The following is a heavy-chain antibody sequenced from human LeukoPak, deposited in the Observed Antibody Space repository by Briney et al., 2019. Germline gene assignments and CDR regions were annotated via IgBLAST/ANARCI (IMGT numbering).Heavy chain of an antibody. CDR1: GGTFSSYA. CDR2: IIPIFGTA. CDR3: ARGGRPAYDCSSTSCQNWFDP. D-gene: IGHD2-2*01. J-gene: IGHJ5*02. V-gene: IGHV1-69*05. Sequence: ASVKVSCKASGGTFSSYAISWVRQAPGQGLEGMGGIIPIFGTASYAQKFQGRVTITTDESTSTAYMELSSLRSEDTAEYYCARGGRPAYDCSSTSCQNWFDPWGQGTLVTVSS.